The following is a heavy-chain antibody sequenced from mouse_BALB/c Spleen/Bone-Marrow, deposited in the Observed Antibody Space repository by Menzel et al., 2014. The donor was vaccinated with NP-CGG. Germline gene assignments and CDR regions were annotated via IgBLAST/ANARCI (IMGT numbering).Heavy chain of an antibody. J-gene: IGHJ1*01. CDR1: GYTFXSYN. CDR2: IYPGNGGT. CDR3: ARSAYSFDV. Sequence: QVQLKQSGAELVRSGASVKMSCKASGYTFXSYNMHWVKQTPGQGLEWIGYIYPGNGGTDYNQKFKGKATLTADTSSNTAYMQISSLTSEDSAVYFCARSAYSFDVWGAGTTVTVPS. V-gene: IGHV1-12*01. D-gene: IGHD2-10*01.